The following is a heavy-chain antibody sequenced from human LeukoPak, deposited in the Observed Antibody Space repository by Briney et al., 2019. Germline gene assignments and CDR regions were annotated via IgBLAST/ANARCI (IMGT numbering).Heavy chain of an antibody. CDR1: GFTFSRYA. J-gene: IGHJ4*02. D-gene: IGHD3-22*01. V-gene: IGHV3-23*01. Sequence: PGGSLRLSCAASGFTFSRYAMSWVRQAPGKGLECVSSISGSDFTTYYPDSVKGRFTISIDNSKNTLYLQMSSLRDEDTAVYYCAKGTSGYYLEACYWGRATLVTVSS. CDR2: ISGSDFTT. CDR3: AKGTSGYYLEACY.